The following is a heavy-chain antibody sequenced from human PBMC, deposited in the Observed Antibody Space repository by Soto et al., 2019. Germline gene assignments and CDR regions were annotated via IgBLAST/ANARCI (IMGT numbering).Heavy chain of an antibody. CDR3: ARDWGSRSPDYSWFDP. CDR1: GFTFSSYS. D-gene: IGHD1-26*01. J-gene: IGHJ5*02. V-gene: IGHV3-48*02. CDR2: ISSSSSTI. Sequence: GGSLRLSCAASGFTFSSYSMNWVRQAPGKGLEWVSYISSSSSTIYYADSVKGRFTISRDNAKNSLYLQMNSLRDEDTAVYYCARDWGSRSPDYSWFDPWGQGTLVTVSS.